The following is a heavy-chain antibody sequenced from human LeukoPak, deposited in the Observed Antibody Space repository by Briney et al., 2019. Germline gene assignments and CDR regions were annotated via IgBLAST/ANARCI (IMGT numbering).Heavy chain of an antibody. CDR2: IRYDGSNK. J-gene: IGHJ5*02. Sequence: PGGSLRLSCAASGFTFTTYSIHWVRQAPGKGLEWVAFIRYDGSNKYYADSVKGRFTISRDNSKNTLYLQMNSLRAEDTAVYYCASGRRLDPWGQGTLVTVSS. CDR3: ASGRRLDP. V-gene: IGHV3-30*02. D-gene: IGHD1-1*01. CDR1: GFTFTTYS.